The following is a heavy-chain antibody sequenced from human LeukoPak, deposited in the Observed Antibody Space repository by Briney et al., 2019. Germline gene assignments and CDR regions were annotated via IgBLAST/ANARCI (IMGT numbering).Heavy chain of an antibody. D-gene: IGHD1-7*01. CDR2: IYYSGST. V-gene: IGHV4-59*01. J-gene: IGHJ4*02. Sequence: SETLSLTCTVSGGSISSYYWSWLRQPPGKGLEWIGYIYYSGSTNYNPSLKSRVTISVDTSKNQFSLKLSSVTAADTAVYYCARDRTRYFDYWGQGTLVTVSS. CDR3: ARDRTRYFDY. CDR1: GGSISSYY.